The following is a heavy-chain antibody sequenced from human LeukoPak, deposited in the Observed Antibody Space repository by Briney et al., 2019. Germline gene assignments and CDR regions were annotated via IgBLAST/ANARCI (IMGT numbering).Heavy chain of an antibody. D-gene: IGHD5-12*01. CDR1: GFTFSSYS. CDR3: ARDPITAHLDY. CDR2: ISSSSSTI. Sequence: QAGGSLRLSCAASGFTFSSYSVNWVRQAPGKGLEWVSYISSSSSTIHYADSVKGRFTISRDNAKNSLYLQMNSLRDEDTAVYYCARDPITAHLDYWGQGTLVTVSS. J-gene: IGHJ4*02. V-gene: IGHV3-48*02.